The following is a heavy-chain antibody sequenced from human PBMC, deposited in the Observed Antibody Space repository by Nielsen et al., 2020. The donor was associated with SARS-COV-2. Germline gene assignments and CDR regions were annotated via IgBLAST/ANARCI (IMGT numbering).Heavy chain of an antibody. Sequence: GSLRLSCTVSGGSISSYYWSWIRQPPGKGLEWIGYIYYSGSTNYNPSLKSRVTISVDTSKNQFSLKLSSVTAADTAVYYCARLGAGYYYYVDVWGKGTTVTVSS. V-gene: IGHV4-59*01. CDR1: GGSISSYY. CDR3: ARLGAGYYYYVDV. J-gene: IGHJ6*03. CDR2: IYYSGST.